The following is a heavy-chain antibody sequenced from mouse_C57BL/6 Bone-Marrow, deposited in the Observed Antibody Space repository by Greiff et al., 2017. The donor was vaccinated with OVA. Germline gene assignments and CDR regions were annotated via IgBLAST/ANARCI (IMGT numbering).Heavy chain of an antibody. CDR1: EYEFPSHD. Sequence: EVQLVESGGGLVQPGESLKLSCESNEYEFPSHDMSWVRKTPEQRLELVAAINRDGGSTYYPDTMESRFIISRDNTKKTLYLKMSSLRSEDTALYYCAGHELGKGLAYWGQGTLVTVSA. CDR2: INRDGGST. V-gene: IGHV5-2*01. J-gene: IGHJ3*01. CDR3: AGHELGKGLAY. D-gene: IGHD4-1*01.